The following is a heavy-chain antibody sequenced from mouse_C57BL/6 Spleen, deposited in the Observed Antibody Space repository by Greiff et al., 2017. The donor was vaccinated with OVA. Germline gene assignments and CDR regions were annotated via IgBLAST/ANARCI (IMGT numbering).Heavy chain of an antibody. CDR1: GFTFSSYA. CDR2: ISDGGSYT. J-gene: IGHJ3*01. CDR3: ASTMIRAWFAY. Sequence: EVKLMESGGGLVKPGGSLKLSCAASGFTFSSYAMSWVRQTPEKRLEWVATISDGGSYTYYPDNVKGRFTISRDNAKNNLYLQMSHLKSEDTAMYYCASTMIRAWFAYWGQGTLVTVSA. V-gene: IGHV5-4*03. D-gene: IGHD2-4*01.